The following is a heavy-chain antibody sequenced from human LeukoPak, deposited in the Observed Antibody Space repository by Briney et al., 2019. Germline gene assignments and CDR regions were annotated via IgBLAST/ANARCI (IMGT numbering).Heavy chain of an antibody. CDR1: GGSISSYY. CDR2: INHSGST. D-gene: IGHD4-17*01. CDR3: ARGSLRYYGEYGY. Sequence: SETLSLTCTVSGGSISSYYWSWIRQPPGKGLEWIGEINHSGSTNYNPSLKSRVTISVDTSKNQFSLKLSPVTAADTAVYYCARGSLRYYGEYGYWGQGTLVTVSS. V-gene: IGHV4-34*01. J-gene: IGHJ4*02.